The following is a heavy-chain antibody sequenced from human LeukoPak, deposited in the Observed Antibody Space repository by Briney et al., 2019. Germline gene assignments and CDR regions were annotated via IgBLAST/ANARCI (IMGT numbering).Heavy chain of an antibody. J-gene: IGHJ6*03. CDR2: IFRDGRT. CDR3: ARAQSPYAYYYYYYMDV. Sequence: GGSLRLSCAVSGFTVSRIYLSWVRQAPGRGLEWGSLIFRDGRTYYADSAKGRFTISRDNSKNTLYLQMNSLRAEDTAVYYCARAQSPYAYYYYYYMDVWGKGTTVTVSS. V-gene: IGHV3-66*02. CDR1: GFTVSRIY.